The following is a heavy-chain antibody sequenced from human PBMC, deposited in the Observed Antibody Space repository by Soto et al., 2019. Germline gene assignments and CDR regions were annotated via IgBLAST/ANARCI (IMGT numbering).Heavy chain of an antibody. CDR3: TRNTSGRQGSTLDI. CDR2: ISGSGSVT. CDR1: GSTFSSSA. Sequence: EEQLLESGGGLVQPGGSPRLSCAASGSTFSSSAMTWVRQAPGKGLEWVSAISGSGSVTYYTDSVKGRFTISRDNSRNTLYLQMNNLRADDTAVYYCTRNTSGRQGSTLDIWGQGTMVTVSS. J-gene: IGHJ3*02. D-gene: IGHD6-19*01. V-gene: IGHV3-23*01.